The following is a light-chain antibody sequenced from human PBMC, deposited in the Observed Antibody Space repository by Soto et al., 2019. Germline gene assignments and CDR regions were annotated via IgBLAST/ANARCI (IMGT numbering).Light chain of an antibody. CDR2: DAS. J-gene: IGKJ1*01. V-gene: IGKV3-11*01. CDR1: QDINTY. CDR3: QQSYSTWWT. Sequence: LLTQPPAPLSLPPGQKGIHSCGASQDINTYLGWYQQKPGQTPRLLIYDASNRASGIPDRFSGSGSGTDFTLTISSLQPEDFATYYCQQSYSTWWTFGQGTKVDI.